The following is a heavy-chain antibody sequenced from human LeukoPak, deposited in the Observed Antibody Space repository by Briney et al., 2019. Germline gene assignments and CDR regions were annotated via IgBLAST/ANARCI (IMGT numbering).Heavy chain of an antibody. CDR1: GFTFSSYA. CDR3: AKGGYDILTGSDY. CDR2: ISGSGGST. D-gene: IGHD3-9*01. J-gene: IGHJ4*02. Sequence: GGSLRLSCAASGFTFSSYAMSWVRQAPGKGLEWVSAISGSGGSTYYADSVKGRFTISRDNSKNTLYLQMNSLRAEDTAVYYSAKGGYDILTGSDYWGQGTLVTVSS. V-gene: IGHV3-23*01.